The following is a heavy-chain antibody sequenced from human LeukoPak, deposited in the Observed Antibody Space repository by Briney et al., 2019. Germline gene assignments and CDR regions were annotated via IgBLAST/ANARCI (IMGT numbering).Heavy chain of an antibody. CDR3: ARDFFHGHCAGLSCFLLDY. CDR1: GYTFTRYG. V-gene: IGHV1-18*01. CDR2: ISANNGDT. D-gene: IGHD2-15*01. J-gene: IGHJ4*02. Sequence: ASVKVSCKASGYTFTRYGISWVRQAPGQGLEWMGWISANNGDTNSAQKFQDRVTITTDTSTSTAYMELRSLRSDDTAVYYCARDFFHGHCAGLSCFLLDYWGQGSLVTVSS.